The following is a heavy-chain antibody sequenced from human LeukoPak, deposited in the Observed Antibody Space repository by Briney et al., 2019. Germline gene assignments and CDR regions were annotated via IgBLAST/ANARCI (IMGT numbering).Heavy chain of an antibody. CDR1: GGSISSSSYY. Sequence: SETLSLTCTVSGGSISSSSYYWGWIRQPPGKGLEWIGEINHSGSTNYNPSLKSRVTISVDTSKNQFSLKLSSVTAADTAVYYCARTDFGIAAAGTRYFDYWGQGTLVTVSS. V-gene: IGHV4-39*07. J-gene: IGHJ4*02. CDR3: ARTDFGIAAAGTRYFDY. CDR2: INHSGST. D-gene: IGHD6-13*01.